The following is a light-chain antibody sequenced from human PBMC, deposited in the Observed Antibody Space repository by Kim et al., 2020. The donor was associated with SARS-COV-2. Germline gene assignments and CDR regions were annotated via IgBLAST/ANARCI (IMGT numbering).Light chain of an antibody. CDR2: DVN. J-gene: IGLJ1*01. Sequence: QSGTISCTGASSDVGSYNYVSWHKQHPGKAPKLISYDVNNRPSGVPNRFSGSKSGNTASLTVSGLQSEDEADYYCSSYAGTNNFYVFGTGTKVTVL. CDR1: SSDVGSYNY. V-gene: IGLV2-8*01. CDR3: SSYAGTNNFYV.